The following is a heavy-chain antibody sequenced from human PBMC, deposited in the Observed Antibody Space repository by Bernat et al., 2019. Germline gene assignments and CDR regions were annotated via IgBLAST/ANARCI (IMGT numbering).Heavy chain of an antibody. CDR1: GGSISSSSSY. J-gene: IGHJ4*02. CDR2: IYYCGST. CDR3: ARPFGPPHSSGWYR. D-gene: IGHD6-19*01. V-gene: IGHV4-39*01. Sequence: QLQLQESGPGLVKPSETLSLPCTVSGGSISSSSSYWVWIRQPPGKGLGWIGSIYYCGSTYSNPSHKSRGTISVDTTKNQFAVKLSSVTAAHTAVYYCARPFGPPHSSGWYRWGQGTLVTVSS.